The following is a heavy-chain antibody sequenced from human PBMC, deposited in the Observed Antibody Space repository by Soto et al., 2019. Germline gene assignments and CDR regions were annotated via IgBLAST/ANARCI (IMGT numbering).Heavy chain of an antibody. V-gene: IGHV4-30-4*01. CDR2: IYDSGST. CDR1: GGSISSADYY. D-gene: IGHD3-22*01. J-gene: IGHJ3*01. Sequence: PAETLSLTCTVSGGSISSADYYWNWVRQPPGKGLEWTGYIYDSGSTYYNPSLKSRLTISGGTSKKQFSLELSSVTAADTAVYYYDRGVYYYDSSGPFDVWGQGTMVTVSS. CDR3: DRGVYYYDSSGPFDV.